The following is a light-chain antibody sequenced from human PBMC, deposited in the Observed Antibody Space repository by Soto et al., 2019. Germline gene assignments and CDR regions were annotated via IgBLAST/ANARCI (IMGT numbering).Light chain of an antibody. CDR2: DVS. J-gene: IGLJ2*01. CDR3: SSYTSSSTVV. Sequence: QSALTQPASVSGSPGQSITISCTGTSSDVGGSNYVSWYQHHPGKAPKLMIYDVSNRPSGVSNRFSGSKSGNTASLTISGLQAEDEADYYCSSYTSSSTVVFGGGTKLTVL. CDR1: SSDVGGSNY. V-gene: IGLV2-14*03.